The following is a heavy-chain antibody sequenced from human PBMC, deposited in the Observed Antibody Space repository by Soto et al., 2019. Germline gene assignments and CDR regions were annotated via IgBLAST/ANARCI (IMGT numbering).Heavy chain of an antibody. V-gene: IGHV3-30*19. D-gene: IGHD3-16*01. CDR1: GFTFRRYF. CDR2: TSYDGRDK. Sequence: QVQLVESGGGVVQPGTSLRVSCVGSGFTFRRYFIHLVLQAPGKGLEWVALTSYDGRDKYYGESVRGRFTISRDNSRNTVDLQMDSLRLEDTALYYGARWGTTGGLDVWGQGTLVSVSS. J-gene: IGHJ1*01. CDR3: ARWGTTGGLDV.